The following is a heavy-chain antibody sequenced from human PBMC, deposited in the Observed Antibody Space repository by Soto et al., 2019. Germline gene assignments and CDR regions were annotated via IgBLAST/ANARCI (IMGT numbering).Heavy chain of an antibody. Sequence: EVQLVESGGGLVKPGGSLRLSCAASGFTFSNAWMSWVRQAPGKGLEWVGRIKSKTDGGTTDYAAPVKGRFTISRDDSKNTLYLQMNSLKTEDTAVYYCTTKDHAYYDFWSCYYHYWGQGTLVTVSS. CDR1: GFTFSNAW. CDR3: TTKDHAYYDFWSCYYHY. CDR2: IKSKTDGGTT. J-gene: IGHJ4*02. D-gene: IGHD3-3*01. V-gene: IGHV3-15*01.